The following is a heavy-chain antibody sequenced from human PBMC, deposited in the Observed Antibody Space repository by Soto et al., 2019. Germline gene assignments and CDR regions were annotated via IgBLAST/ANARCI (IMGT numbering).Heavy chain of an antibody. CDR3: ARVRGINGNKGCLEH. D-gene: IGHD1-20*01. CDR1: VCSISSCY. V-gene: IGHV4-59*01. J-gene: IGHJ4*02. CDR2: IYYSGST. Sequence: PSETLSLTCTFSVCSISSCYCSLIRQPPGKGLEWIGYIYYSGSTNYNPSLKSRVTISVDTSKNQFSLKLSSVTAADTAGYYCARVRGINGNKGCLEHWGKGNMVNVSS.